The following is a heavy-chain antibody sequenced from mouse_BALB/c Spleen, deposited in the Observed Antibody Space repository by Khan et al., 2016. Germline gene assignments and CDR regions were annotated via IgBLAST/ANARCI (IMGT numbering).Heavy chain of an antibody. CDR1: GYSFTSYY. J-gene: IGHJ4*01. V-gene: IGHV1S135*01. CDR2: IDPFNGGT. CDR3: ASRTPSFYAMDY. Sequence: VQLQQSGPELMKPGASVKISCKASGYSFTSYYMHWVKQSHGKSLEWIGYIDPFNGGTSYNQKFKSKATLTVDKSSSTAYMHLSSLTSEDSAVYYFASRTPSFYAMDYWGQGTSVTVSS.